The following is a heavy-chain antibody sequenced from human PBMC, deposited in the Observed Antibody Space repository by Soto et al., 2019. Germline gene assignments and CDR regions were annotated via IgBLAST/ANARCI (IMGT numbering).Heavy chain of an antibody. CDR3: AKDTGCTNGVCPVPYWYFDL. J-gene: IGHJ2*01. CDR2: ISYDGSNK. Sequence: PGGSLRLSCAASGFTFSSYGMHWVRQAPGKGLEWVAVISYDGSNKYYADSVKGRFTISRDNSKNTLYLQMNSLRAEDTAVYYCAKDTGCTNGVCPVPYWYFDLWGRGTLVTVSS. V-gene: IGHV3-30*18. CDR1: GFTFSSYG. D-gene: IGHD2-8*01.